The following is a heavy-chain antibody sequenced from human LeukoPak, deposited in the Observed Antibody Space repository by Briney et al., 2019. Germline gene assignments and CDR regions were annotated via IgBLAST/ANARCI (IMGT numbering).Heavy chain of an antibody. CDR3: ARGLDGDYF. CDR1: GFTFSSRW. V-gene: IGHV3-74*01. CDR2: IDNDGSST. Sequence: PGGSLRLSCAASGFTFSSRWMRWVRQAPGKGLVWVSRIDNDGSSTVYADSVEGRFTISRDNAKNTLYLQMNSLRAEDTALYYCARGLDGDYFWGQGTLVTVSS. D-gene: IGHD4-17*01. J-gene: IGHJ4*02.